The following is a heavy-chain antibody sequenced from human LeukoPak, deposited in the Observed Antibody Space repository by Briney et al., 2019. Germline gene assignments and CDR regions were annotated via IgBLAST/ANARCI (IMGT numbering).Heavy chain of an antibody. J-gene: IGHJ5*02. Sequence: GGSLRLSCAASGFTFSSYGMHWVRQAPGKGLEWVAVISYDGSNKYYADSVKGRFTISRDNSKNTLYLQMNSLRAEDTAVYYCARDSGHYDFWSGYTVNWFDPWGQGTLVPVSS. CDR1: GFTFSSYG. CDR2: ISYDGSNK. V-gene: IGHV3-30*03. D-gene: IGHD3-3*01. CDR3: ARDSGHYDFWSGYTVNWFDP.